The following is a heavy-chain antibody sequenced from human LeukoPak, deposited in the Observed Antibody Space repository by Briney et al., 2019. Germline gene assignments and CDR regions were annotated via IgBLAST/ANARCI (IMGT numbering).Heavy chain of an antibody. CDR3: ARDHGGNSEACFDY. CDR2: INPNSGGT. V-gene: IGHV1-2*04. J-gene: IGHJ4*02. Sequence: ASVKVSCKASGYTFTGYYMHWVRQAPGQGLEWMGWINPNSGGTNYAQKFQGWVTMTRDTSISTAYMELSRLRSDDTAVYYCARDHGGNSEACFDYWGQGTLVTVSS. CDR1: GYTFTGYY. D-gene: IGHD4-23*01.